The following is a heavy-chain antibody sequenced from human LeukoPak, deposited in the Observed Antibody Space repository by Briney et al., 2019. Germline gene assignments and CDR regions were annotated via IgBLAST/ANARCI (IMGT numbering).Heavy chain of an antibody. CDR3: ARRNPMSNSFDF. Sequence: SETLSLTCTVSDGSISSFYWSWIRQPPGQGLEWMGYISYSGSTNYNPSLKSRVTVSVDTSKNQFSLKLSSVTAADTAVYYCARRNPMSNSFDFWGQGTLVTVSS. CDR2: ISYSGST. CDR1: DGSISSFY. V-gene: IGHV4-59*08. D-gene: IGHD4-23*01. J-gene: IGHJ4*02.